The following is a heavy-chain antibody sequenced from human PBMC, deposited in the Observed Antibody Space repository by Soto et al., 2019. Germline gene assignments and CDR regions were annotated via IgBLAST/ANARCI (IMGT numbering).Heavy chain of an antibody. CDR2: IYTSGST. CDR1: GGSISSYY. J-gene: IGHJ5*02. Sequence: PSETLSLTCTVSGGSISSYYWSWIRQPAGKGLEWIGRIYTSGSTNYNPSLKSRVTMSVDTSKNQFSLKLSSVTAADTAVYYCARDFGAVAGTQNWFDPWGQGTLVTVSS. D-gene: IGHD6-19*01. V-gene: IGHV4-4*07. CDR3: ARDFGAVAGTQNWFDP.